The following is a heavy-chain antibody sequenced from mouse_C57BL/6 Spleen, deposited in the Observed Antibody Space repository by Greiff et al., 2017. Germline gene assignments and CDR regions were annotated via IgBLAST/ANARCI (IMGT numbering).Heavy chain of an antibody. CDR1: GYAFTSYW. D-gene: IGHD3-2*02. CDR2: IYPGGGNT. Sequence: QVQLQQSGAELVKPGASVKISCKASGYAFTSYWMNWVKQRPGKGLEWIGQIYPGGGNTNYNEKFKGKATLTAAKSSSTAYMQLSSLTSEDSAVYCCASPAGTAQAEFAMDYWGQGTSVTGSS. CDR3: ASPAGTAQAEFAMDY. J-gene: IGHJ4*01. V-gene: IGHV1-80*01.